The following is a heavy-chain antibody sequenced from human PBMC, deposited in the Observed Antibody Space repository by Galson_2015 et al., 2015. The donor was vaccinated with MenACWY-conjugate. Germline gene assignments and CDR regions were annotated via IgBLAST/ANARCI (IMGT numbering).Heavy chain of an antibody. J-gene: IGHJ4*02. Sequence: SLRLSCAASGFTFSSYTMHWVRQTPGKGLEWVAHMSYDGSNQYYADSLKGRLTISRDNSKSTLYLQMDSLRAEDTAVYYCARGLIGYSSGPLDFWGQGALVTVSS. D-gene: IGHD6-19*01. CDR1: GFTFSSYT. CDR3: ARGLIGYSSGPLDF. V-gene: IGHV3-30*01. CDR2: MSYDGSNQ.